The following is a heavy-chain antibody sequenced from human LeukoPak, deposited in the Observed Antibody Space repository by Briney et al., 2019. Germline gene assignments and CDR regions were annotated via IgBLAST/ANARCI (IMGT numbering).Heavy chain of an antibody. J-gene: IGHJ4*02. V-gene: IGHV3-7*01. Sequence: GGSLRLSCATSGFTFSDYWMTWVRQAPGKGPEWVANIKQDGSEKYYVDSVRGRFTISRDNAKNSLFLQMNSLRVEDTAVYYCARRGGSSSRRSPIDYWGQGTLVTVSS. D-gene: IGHD6-6*01. CDR1: GFTFSDYW. CDR3: ARRGGSSSRRSPIDY. CDR2: IKQDGSEK.